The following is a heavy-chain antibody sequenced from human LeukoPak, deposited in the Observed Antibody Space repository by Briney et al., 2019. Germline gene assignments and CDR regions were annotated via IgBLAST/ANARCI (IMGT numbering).Heavy chain of an antibody. V-gene: IGHV1-2*02. Sequence: VASMKVSCKASGYTFTDYYMHWVRQAPGQGLEWMGWIDPRSDGTNFARKFQGRVTMTRDTSISTAYMELSRLTSDDTAVYYCTSSDYTSSDYWGQGTLVTVSS. CDR1: GYTFTDYY. CDR2: IDPRSDGT. J-gene: IGHJ4*02. D-gene: IGHD2-2*02. CDR3: TSSDYTSSDY.